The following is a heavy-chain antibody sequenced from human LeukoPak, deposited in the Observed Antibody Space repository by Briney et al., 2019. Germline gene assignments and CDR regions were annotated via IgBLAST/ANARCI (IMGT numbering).Heavy chain of an antibody. J-gene: IGHJ4*02. Sequence: GRSLRLSCAASGFTFSSYAMHWVRQAPGKGLEWVAVISYDGSNRYYADSVKGRFTISRDNSKNTLYLQMNSLRAEDTAVYYCARSGYSYGSYYFDYWGQGTLVTVSS. CDR1: GFTFSSYA. CDR2: ISYDGSNR. D-gene: IGHD5-18*01. V-gene: IGHV3-30-3*01. CDR3: ARSGYSYGSYYFDY.